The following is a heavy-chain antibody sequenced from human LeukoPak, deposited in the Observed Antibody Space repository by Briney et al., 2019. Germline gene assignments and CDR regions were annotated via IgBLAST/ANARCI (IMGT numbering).Heavy chain of an antibody. V-gene: IGHV4-34*01. Sequence: TSETLSLTCAVYGGSFSGYYWSWIRQPPGKGLEWIGEINHSGSTNYNPSLKSRVTISVDTSKNHFSLNLRSVTAADTAVYYCARRSYNSPFRYWGQGTPVTVSS. D-gene: IGHD5-24*01. CDR2: INHSGST. CDR1: GGSFSGYY. J-gene: IGHJ4*02. CDR3: ARRSYNSPFRY.